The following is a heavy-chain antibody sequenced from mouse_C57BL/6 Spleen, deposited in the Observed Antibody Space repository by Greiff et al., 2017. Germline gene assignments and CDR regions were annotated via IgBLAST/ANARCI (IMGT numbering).Heavy chain of an antibody. CDR2: ISSGGSDT. D-gene: IGHD2-4*01. J-gene: IGHJ4*01. CDR1: GFTFSSYG. V-gene: IGHV5-6*01. Sequence: EVQLVESGGDLVKPGGSLKLSCAASGFTFSSYGMSWVRQTPDKRLEWVATISSGGSDTYYPDSVKGRFTISRDNAKNTLYLQMSSLKSEDTAMDYLARRDYDYDDYAMDYWGQGTSVTVSS. CDR3: ARRDYDYDDYAMDY.